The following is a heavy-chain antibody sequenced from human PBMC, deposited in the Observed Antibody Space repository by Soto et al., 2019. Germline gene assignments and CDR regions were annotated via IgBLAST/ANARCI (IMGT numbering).Heavy chain of an antibody. V-gene: IGHV3-74*01. CDR2: IKTDGSST. J-gene: IGHJ1*01. D-gene: IGHD2-2*01. CDR1: GFAFSSYW. Sequence: EVQLVESGGGLVQPGGALRLSCAASGFAFSSYWMHWVRQAPVKGLVWVSRIKTDGSSTSYADSVKGRFTISRDNAKNTLYLQMNSLRVEDTAVYYCSTLVVPGVPLSYWGQGTLVTVSS. CDR3: STLVVPGVPLSY.